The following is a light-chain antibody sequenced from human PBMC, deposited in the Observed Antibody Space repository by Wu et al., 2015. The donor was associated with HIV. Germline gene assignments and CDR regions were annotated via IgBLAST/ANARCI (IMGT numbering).Light chain of an antibody. V-gene: IGKV3-15*01. CDR3: QHFNNYPQSYS. CDR2: GAT. J-gene: IGKJ2*03. Sequence: EVVMTQSPATLSVSPGERVTLSCRASESVTMSVVWYQQKPGQAPRLLIYGATTRATGVPARFSGSASGTEFTLTISSLQSEDVGVYYCQHFNNYPQSYSFGQGTNLKIK. CDR1: ESVTMS.